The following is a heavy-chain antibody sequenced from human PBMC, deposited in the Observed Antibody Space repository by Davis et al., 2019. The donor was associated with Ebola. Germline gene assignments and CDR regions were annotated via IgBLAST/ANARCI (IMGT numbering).Heavy chain of an antibody. CDR3: TTDCGGDCGEEYYFDY. Sequence: PGGSLRLSCAASGFTFSNAWMSWVRQAPGKGLEWVGRIKSKTDGGTTDYAAPVKGRFTISRDDSKNTLYLQMNSLKTEDTAVYYCTTDCGGDCGEEYYFDYWGQGTLVTVSS. J-gene: IGHJ4*02. CDR2: IKSKTDGGTT. CDR1: GFTFSNAW. V-gene: IGHV3-15*01. D-gene: IGHD2-21*01.